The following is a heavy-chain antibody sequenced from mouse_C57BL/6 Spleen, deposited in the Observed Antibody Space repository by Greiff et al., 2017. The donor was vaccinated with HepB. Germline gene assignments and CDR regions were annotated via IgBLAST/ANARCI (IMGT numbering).Heavy chain of an antibody. Sequence: DVKLVESGGGLVKPGGSLKLSCAASGFTFSSYAMSWVRQTPEKRLEWVATISDGGSYTYYPDNVKGRFTISRDNAKNNLYLQMSHLKSEDTALYYCAGGTDTSDYWGQGTTLTVSS. CDR2: ISDGGSYT. CDR1: GFTFSSYA. J-gene: IGHJ2*01. V-gene: IGHV5-4*03. CDR3: AGGTDTSDY.